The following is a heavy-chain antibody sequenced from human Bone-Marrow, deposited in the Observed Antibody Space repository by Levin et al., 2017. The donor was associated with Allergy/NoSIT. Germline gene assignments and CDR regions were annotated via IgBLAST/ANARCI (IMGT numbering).Heavy chain of an antibody. V-gene: IGHV4-38-2*01. CDR1: GYSVSSGYN. CDR3: ARAGMIIFGGSQSDY. CDR2: IYQSGST. D-gene: IGHD3-16*01. Sequence: PSETLSLTCGVSGYSVSSGYNWGWIRQSPGKGLEWIASIYQSGSTYYNPSLKSRVTISLDTSKNQFSLKLSSVTAADTAVYYCARAGMIIFGGSQSDYWGQGTLVTVSS. J-gene: IGHJ4*02.